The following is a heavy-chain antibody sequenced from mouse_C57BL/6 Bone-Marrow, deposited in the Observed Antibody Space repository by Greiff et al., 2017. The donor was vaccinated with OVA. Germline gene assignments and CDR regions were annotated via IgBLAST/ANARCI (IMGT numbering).Heavy chain of an antibody. V-gene: IGHV1-9*01. Sequence: QVQLQQSGAELMKPGASVKLSCKATGYTFTGYWIEWVKQRPGHGLEWIGEILPGSGSTNYNEKFKGKATFTADTSSNTAYMQLSSLTTEDSAVYYCARNHYYGSSYLWYFDVWGTGTTVTVSS. CDR3: ARNHYYGSSYLWYFDV. J-gene: IGHJ1*03. D-gene: IGHD1-1*01. CDR1: GYTFTGYW. CDR2: ILPGSGST.